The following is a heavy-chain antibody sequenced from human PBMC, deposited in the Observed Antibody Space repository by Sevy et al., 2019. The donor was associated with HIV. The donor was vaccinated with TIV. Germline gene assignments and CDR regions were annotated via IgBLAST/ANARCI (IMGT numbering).Heavy chain of an antibody. CDR1: GFTFSLFS. J-gene: IGHJ6*02. CDR3: AKARGYSGYDGYYYGMDV. CDR2: ITLDGGNN. D-gene: IGHD5-12*01. Sequence: GGSLRLSCATSGFTFSLFSMHWVRQAPGKGLEWVATITLDGGNNHYADSVKGRFTISRDNAKNSLYLQMNSLRAEDTALYYCAKARGYSGYDGYYYGMDVWGQGTTVTVSS. V-gene: IGHV3-30-3*01.